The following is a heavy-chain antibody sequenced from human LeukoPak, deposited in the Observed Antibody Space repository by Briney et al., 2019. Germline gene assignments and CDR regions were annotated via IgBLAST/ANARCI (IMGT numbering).Heavy chain of an antibody. CDR3: ARALGYCSGGSCYGHDAFDI. CDR2: IYYSGST. Sequence: PSETLSLTCTVSGGSISSGDYYWSWVRQPPGKGLEWIGYIYYSGSTYYNPSLKSRVTISVDTSKNQFSLKLNSVTAADTAVYYCARALGYCSGGSCYGHDAFDIWGQGTMVTVSS. CDR1: GGSISSGDYY. J-gene: IGHJ3*02. V-gene: IGHV4-30-4*01. D-gene: IGHD2-15*01.